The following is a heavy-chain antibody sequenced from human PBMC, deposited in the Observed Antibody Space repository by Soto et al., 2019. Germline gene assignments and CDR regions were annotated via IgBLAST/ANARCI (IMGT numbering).Heavy chain of an antibody. CDR2: INPNGANT. J-gene: IGHJ4*02. CDR3: AKCRTHCYFDN. V-gene: IGHV3-23*01. CDR1: GFTFSSFA. D-gene: IGHD2-15*01. Sequence: PGGSLRLSCAASGFTFSSFAMTWVRQTPGKGLEWVSSINPNGANTYYADSVRGRFTISRDYSKNTLYLQMNSLRADDTAAYYCAKCRTHCYFDNWGQGTLVTVSS.